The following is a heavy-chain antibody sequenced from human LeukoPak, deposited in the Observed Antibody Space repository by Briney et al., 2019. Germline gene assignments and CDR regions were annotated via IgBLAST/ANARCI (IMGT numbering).Heavy chain of an antibody. CDR2: INHSGRT. CDR3: ARQRRHYDILTGLEDFDI. D-gene: IGHD3-9*01. Sequence: SETLSLTCAVYGGSFSGYYWSCIRQPPGKGLEWIGEINHSGRTNYNPSLKSRVTISVDTSKNQFSLKLSSVTAADTAVYYCARQRRHYDILTGLEDFDIWGQGTMVTVSS. CDR1: GGSFSGYY. V-gene: IGHV4-34*01. J-gene: IGHJ3*02.